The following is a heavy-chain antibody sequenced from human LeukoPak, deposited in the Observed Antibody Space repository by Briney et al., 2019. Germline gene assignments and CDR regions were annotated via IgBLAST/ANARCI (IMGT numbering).Heavy chain of an antibody. V-gene: IGHV3-21*01. J-gene: IGHJ4*02. CDR2: ISSSSGYI. D-gene: IGHD2-8*02. CDR1: GFTFSSYS. Sequence: GGSLRLSCAASGFTFSSYSMNWVRQAPGKGLEWVSSISSSSGYIYYADSVKGRFTISRDNAKNSLYLQMNSLRAEGTAVYYCARVGPMGRGVCQFDYWGQGTLVTVSS. CDR3: ARVGPMGRGVCQFDY.